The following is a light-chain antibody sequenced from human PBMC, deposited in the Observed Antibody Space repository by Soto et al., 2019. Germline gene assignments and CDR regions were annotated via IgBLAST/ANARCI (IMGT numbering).Light chain of an antibody. Sequence: QSALTQPRSVSGSPGQSATSSCTGTSSDVGGYNYVSWYQQHPGKAPKLMIYDVSKRPSGVPDRFSGSKSGNTASLTISGLQAEDEADYYCCSYAGSYPYVFGTGTKLTVL. CDR1: SSDVGGYNY. CDR3: CSYAGSYPYV. V-gene: IGLV2-11*01. J-gene: IGLJ1*01. CDR2: DVS.